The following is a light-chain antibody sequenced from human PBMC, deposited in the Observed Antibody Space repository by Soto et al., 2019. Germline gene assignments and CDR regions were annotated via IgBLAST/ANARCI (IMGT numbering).Light chain of an antibody. CDR1: QGISSY. J-gene: IGKJ2*01. V-gene: IGKV1-9*01. CDR3: QQLNSYPRT. CDR2: AAS. Sequence: IQLTQSPSSLSSSVGDRVTITCRASQGISSYLAWYQQKPGKAPKLLIYAASTLQSGVPSRFSGSGSVTDFTLTISRLQPEDFATYYCQQLNSYPRTFGQGTNLEIK.